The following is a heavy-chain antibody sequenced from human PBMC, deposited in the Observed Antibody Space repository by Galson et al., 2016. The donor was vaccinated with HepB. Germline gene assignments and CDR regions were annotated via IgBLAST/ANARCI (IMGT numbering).Heavy chain of an antibody. CDR2: ISTYNGNT. D-gene: IGHD1-26*01. CDR1: GYSFISYG. CDR3: ARDGTLSGSYYHFYGMDV. V-gene: IGHV1-18*01. Sequence: SVKVSCKASGYSFISYGISWVRQARGQGLEWMGWISTYNGNTNYEQKFKGRVTLTADISTSTAQMELRSLRSDDTAVYYCARDGTLSGSYYHFYGMDVWGQWTTVTVSS. J-gene: IGHJ6*02.